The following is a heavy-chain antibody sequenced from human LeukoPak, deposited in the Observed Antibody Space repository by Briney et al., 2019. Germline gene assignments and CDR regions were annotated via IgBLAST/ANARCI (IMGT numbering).Heavy chain of an antibody. Sequence: GGSLRLSCAASGFTFSSYGMHWVRQAPGKGLEWVAYIRYDGSNKYYADSVKGRFTISRDNSKNSLYLQMNSLRAEDTAVYYCAREMLAAVAAQSWGQGTLVTVSS. CDR2: IRYDGSNK. CDR1: GFTFSSYG. D-gene: IGHD6-19*01. V-gene: IGHV3-30*02. J-gene: IGHJ5*02. CDR3: AREMLAAVAAQS.